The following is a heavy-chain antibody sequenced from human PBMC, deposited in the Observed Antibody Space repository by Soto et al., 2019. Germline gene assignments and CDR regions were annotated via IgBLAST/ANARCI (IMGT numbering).Heavy chain of an antibody. J-gene: IGHJ6*02. CDR3: AKEMMAVAGLDYYYYGMDV. Sequence: ASVKVSCKASGYIFTNYAMHWVRQAPGQRLEWMGWINAANGNTKYSQKFQGRVTITTDTSASTAYMELSSLRSEDTAVYYCAKEMMAVAGLDYYYYGMDVWGQGTTVTVSS. V-gene: IGHV1-3*01. CDR2: INAANGNT. CDR1: GYIFTNYA. D-gene: IGHD6-19*01.